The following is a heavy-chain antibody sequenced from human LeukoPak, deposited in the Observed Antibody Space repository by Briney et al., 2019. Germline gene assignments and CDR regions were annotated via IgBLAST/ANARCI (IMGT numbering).Heavy chain of an antibody. CDR2: ISYDGSNK. CDR1: GFTFSSYG. CDR3: ARGAWYGIS. Sequence: GGSLRLSCAASGFTFSSYGMHWVRQAPGKGLEWVAVISYDGSNKYYADSVKGRFTISRDNAKNSLDLQMNSLRAEDTAVYYCARGAWYGISWGQGTLVTVSS. J-gene: IGHJ5*02. V-gene: IGHV3-30*03. D-gene: IGHD6-13*01.